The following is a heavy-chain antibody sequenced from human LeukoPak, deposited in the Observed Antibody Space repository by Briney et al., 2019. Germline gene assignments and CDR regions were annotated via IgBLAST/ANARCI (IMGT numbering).Heavy chain of an antibody. V-gene: IGHV3-64*02. J-gene: IGHJ6*03. CDR2: ISSDGGST. D-gene: IGHD6-25*01. CDR3: AKAAFYYYMDV. CDR1: GFTFSSYG. Sequence: GGSLRLSCAASGFTFSSYGMHWVRQAPGKGLEYVSAISSDGGSTYYADSVKGRFTISRDNSKNTLYLQLDSLRAEDMAVYYCAKAAFYYYMDVWGKGTTVTVSS.